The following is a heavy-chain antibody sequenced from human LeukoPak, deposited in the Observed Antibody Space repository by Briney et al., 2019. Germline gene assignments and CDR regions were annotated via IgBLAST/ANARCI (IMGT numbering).Heavy chain of an antibody. D-gene: IGHD2-2*01. CDR3: ARVYCSSTSCADYYYYGMDV. CDR2: ISAYNGNT. J-gene: IGHJ6*02. V-gene: IGHV1-18*01. CDR1: GYTFTSYG. Sequence: ASVKVSCKASGYTFTSYGISWVRQAPGQGLEWMGWISAYNGNTNYAQKFQGRVTITADESTSTAYMELSSLRSEDTAAYYCARVYCSSTSCADYYYYGMDVWGQGTTVTVSS.